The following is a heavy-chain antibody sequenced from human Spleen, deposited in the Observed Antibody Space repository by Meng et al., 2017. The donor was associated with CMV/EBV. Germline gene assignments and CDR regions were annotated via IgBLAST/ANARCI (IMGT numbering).Heavy chain of an antibody. CDR1: GFTFSSXA. V-gene: IGHV3-23*03. D-gene: IGHD6-19*01. J-gene: IGHJ4*02. Sequence: GGSLRLSCXASGFTFSSXAMSWVRQAPGKGLEXVSVIYSGGSSTYYADSXKGRXXXSRDNSKNTLYXQMXSLXAEDTAVYYCGRGKGADSGCIDYWGQGNLVTVSS. CDR2: IYSGGSST. CDR3: GRGKGADSGCIDY.